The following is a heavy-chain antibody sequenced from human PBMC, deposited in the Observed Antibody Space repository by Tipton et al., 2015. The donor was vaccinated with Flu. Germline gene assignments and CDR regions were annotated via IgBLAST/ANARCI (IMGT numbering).Heavy chain of an antibody. V-gene: IGHV4-59*08. J-gene: IGHJ5*02. CDR3: ARYARVLDP. D-gene: IGHD4/OR15-4a*01. Sequence: TLSLTCTVSGASISSSYWSWVRQPPGKGLECIGYIYHSGDINYNPSLKSRVTMSMDTSKNQFSLKLTSVTATDTAVYYCARYARVLDPWGQGTLVTVSS. CDR2: IYHSGDI. CDR1: GASISSSY.